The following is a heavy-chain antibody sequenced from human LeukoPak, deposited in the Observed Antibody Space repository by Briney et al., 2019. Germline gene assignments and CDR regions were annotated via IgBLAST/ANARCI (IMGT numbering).Heavy chain of an antibody. V-gene: IGHV1-18*01. CDR3: ARDLGAAGWTSSGWFRTPDY. Sequence: ASVQVSCKASGYPFTNYGISWVRQVPGQGLEWMGWISNYNGYTKYADKFQGRVTMTTDTSTTTAHMELRSLRSGDTAVYYYARDLGAAGWTSSGWFRTPDYWGQGTLVTVSS. J-gene: IGHJ4*02. CDR1: GYPFTNYG. CDR2: ISNYNGYT. D-gene: IGHD6-19*01.